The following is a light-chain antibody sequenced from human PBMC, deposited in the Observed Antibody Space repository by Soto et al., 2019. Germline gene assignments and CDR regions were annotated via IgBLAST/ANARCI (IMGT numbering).Light chain of an antibody. Sequence: EIVLTQSPGTLSLSPGERATLSCMASQSVSSSYLAWYQQKPGQAPRLLIYGASSRATGIPDRFSGSGSGTDFTLTISRLEPEDFAVYYCQQYGSSPRVAFGQGTKVDI. CDR2: GAS. V-gene: IGKV3-20*01. CDR3: QQYGSSPRVA. J-gene: IGKJ1*01. CDR1: QSVSSSY.